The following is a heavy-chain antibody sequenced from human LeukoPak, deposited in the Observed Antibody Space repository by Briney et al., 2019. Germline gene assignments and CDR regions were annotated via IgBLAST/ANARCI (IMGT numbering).Heavy chain of an antibody. CDR1: GYTFTSYD. J-gene: IGHJ5*02. V-gene: IGHV1-8*01. D-gene: IGHD3-10*01. CDR3: ARDRLTTMVRGDWFDP. Sequence: GASVKVSCKASGYTFTSYDINWVRQATGQGLEWMGWMNPNSGNTGYAQKFQGRVTMTRDTSTSTVYMELSSLRSEDTAVYYCARDRLTTMVRGDWFDPWGQGTLVTVSS. CDR2: MNPNSGNT.